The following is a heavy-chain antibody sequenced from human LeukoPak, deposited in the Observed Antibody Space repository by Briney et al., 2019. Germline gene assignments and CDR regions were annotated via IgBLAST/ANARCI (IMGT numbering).Heavy chain of an antibody. CDR3: ARHHRGWYKD. V-gene: IGHV4-59*08. Sequence: SETLSLTCTVSGGSISSYYWSWIRQPPGKGLEWIGYIYYSGSTNYNPSLKSRVTISVDTSKNQFSLKLSSVTAADTAAYYCARHHRGWYKDWGQGTLVPVSS. J-gene: IGHJ4*02. D-gene: IGHD6-19*01. CDR1: GGSISSYY. CDR2: IYYSGST.